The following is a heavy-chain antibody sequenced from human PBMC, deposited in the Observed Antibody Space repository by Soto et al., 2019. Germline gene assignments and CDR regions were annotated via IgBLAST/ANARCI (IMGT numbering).Heavy chain of an antibody. CDR1: GFTFSSYA. Sequence: GGSLRLSCAASGFTFSSYAMSWVRQAPGKGLEWVSAISGSGGSTYYADSVKGRFTISRDNSKNTLYLQMNSLRAEDTAVYYCTKDRSPVRWYGPHFDYWGQGTLVTVSS. D-gene: IGHD6-13*01. CDR3: TKDRSPVRWYGPHFDY. V-gene: IGHV3-23*01. J-gene: IGHJ4*02. CDR2: ISGSGGST.